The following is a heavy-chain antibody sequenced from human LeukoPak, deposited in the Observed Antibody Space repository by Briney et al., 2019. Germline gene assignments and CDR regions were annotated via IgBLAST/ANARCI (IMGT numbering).Heavy chain of an antibody. D-gene: IGHD3-22*01. CDR2: INHSGST. J-gene: IGHJ4*02. Sequence: SWQPQPPGKGLEWIGEINHSGSTNYNPSLKSRVTISVDTSKNEFSLKLSSVTAADTAVYYCARVGDYYDSSGYLAYWGQGTMVTVSS. CDR3: ARVGDYYDSSGYLAY. V-gene: IGHV4-34*01.